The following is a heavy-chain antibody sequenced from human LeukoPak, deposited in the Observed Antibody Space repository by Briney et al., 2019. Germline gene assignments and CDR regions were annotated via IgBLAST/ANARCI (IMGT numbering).Heavy chain of an antibody. CDR3: AKDRYKTVSREVDY. CDR1: GFTFSSYA. J-gene: IGHJ4*02. D-gene: IGHD4-11*01. CDR2: IGGSGDRT. Sequence: GGSLRLSCAASGFTFSSYAMSWVRQAPGKGLEWVSGIGGSGDRTYDADSVKGRFTISRDNSNNTLFLQMNSLRAEDTALYYCAKDRYKTVSREVDYWGQGTLVTVSS. V-gene: IGHV3-23*01.